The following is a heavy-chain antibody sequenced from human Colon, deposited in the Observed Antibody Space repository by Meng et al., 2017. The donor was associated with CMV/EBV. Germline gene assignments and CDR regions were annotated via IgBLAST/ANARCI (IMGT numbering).Heavy chain of an antibody. V-gene: IGHV3-30*04. CDR2: ISYDGSNK. CDR3: ASFIAARPYYYYGMDV. J-gene: IGHJ6*02. CDR1: GFTFSSYA. D-gene: IGHD6-6*01. Sequence: GALRLSCAASGFTFSSYAMHWVRQAPGKGLEWVAVISYDGSNKYYADSVKGRFTISRDNSKNTLYLQMNSLRAEDTAVYYCASFIAARPYYYYGMDVWGQGTTVTVSS.